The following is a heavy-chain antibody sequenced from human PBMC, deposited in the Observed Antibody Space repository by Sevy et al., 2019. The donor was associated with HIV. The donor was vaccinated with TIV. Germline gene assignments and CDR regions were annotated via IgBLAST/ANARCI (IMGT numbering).Heavy chain of an antibody. D-gene: IGHD3-3*01. CDR1: GGSISSYY. CDR2: IYYSGST. V-gene: IGHV4-59*13. CDR3: ARDVRFMEENSWFDP. Sequence: SETLSLTCSVSGGSISSYYWTWIRQPPGKGLEWIANIYYSGSTNYYPSLKSRVTISADTSKNQFSLKLSSVTSADTAVYYCARDVRFMEENSWFDPWGQGTLVTVSS. J-gene: IGHJ5*02.